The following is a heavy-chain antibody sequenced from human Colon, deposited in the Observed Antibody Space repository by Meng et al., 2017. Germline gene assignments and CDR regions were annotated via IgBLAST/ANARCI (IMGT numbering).Heavy chain of an antibody. Sequence: QVELQESGPGLVDASATLSLTCPVSGRSISSSNYWTWVRQPPGKGLEWIGQIYLSGSPSYNPSLESRVTISVDKSKNQLSLRLTSVTAADTAIYYCARHGGWHFDYWGQGTLVTVSS. CDR2: IYLSGSP. CDR1: GRSISSSNY. CDR3: ARHGGWHFDY. V-gene: IGHV4-4*02. J-gene: IGHJ4*02. D-gene: IGHD6-19*01.